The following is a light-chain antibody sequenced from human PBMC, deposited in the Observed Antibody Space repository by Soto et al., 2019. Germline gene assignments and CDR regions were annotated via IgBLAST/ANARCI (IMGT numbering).Light chain of an antibody. J-gene: IGKJ2*01. Sequence: EIVLTQSPGTLSLSPGERATLSCRASQSVSSSYLAWYQQKPGQAPRLLLYGASSRATGIPDRFSGSGSGTDFTRTISRLEPEDFAVYYCQPYGSSPYPFGQGTKLEIK. V-gene: IGKV3-20*01. CDR3: QPYGSSPYP. CDR2: GAS. CDR1: QSVSSSY.